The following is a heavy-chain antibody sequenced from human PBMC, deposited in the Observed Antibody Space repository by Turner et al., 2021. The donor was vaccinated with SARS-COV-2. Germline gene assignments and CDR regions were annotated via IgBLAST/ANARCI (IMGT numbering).Heavy chain of an antibody. J-gene: IGHJ4*02. D-gene: IGHD7-27*01. CDR3: ARSELGLFFDY. CDR2: IYSGGST. Sequence: EVQLVETGGGLIEPGGSLRLSCAASGFTVSSNYMSWVRQAPGKGLEWVSVIYSGGSTYYADSVKGRFTISRDNSKNTLYLQVNSLRAEDTAVYYCARSELGLFFDYWGQGTLVTVSS. CDR1: GFTVSSNY. V-gene: IGHV3-53*02.